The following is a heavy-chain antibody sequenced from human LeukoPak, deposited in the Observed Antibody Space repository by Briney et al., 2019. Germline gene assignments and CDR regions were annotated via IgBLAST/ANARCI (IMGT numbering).Heavy chain of an antibody. D-gene: IGHD3-16*01. CDR1: GYTFTGYY. Sequence: ASVKVSCKASGYTFTGYYIHWVRQVPGQGLQWMGWINPKSGDTNYAQKFQGRVTMTRDTSISTAYMELSRLRYDDTAVYYCARGDYEKGLDIWGQGTMVTVSS. CDR2: INPKSGDT. CDR3: ARGDYEKGLDI. J-gene: IGHJ3*02. V-gene: IGHV1-2*02.